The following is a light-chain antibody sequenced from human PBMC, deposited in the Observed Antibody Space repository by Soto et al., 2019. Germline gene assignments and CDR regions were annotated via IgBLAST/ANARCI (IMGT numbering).Light chain of an antibody. J-gene: IGLJ2*01. CDR3: SSYTSSSDVI. V-gene: IGLV2-14*01. CDR1: SSDVGGYNY. Sequence: QSALTQPASVSGSPGQSITISCTGTSSDVGGYNYVSWYQQHPGKAPKLMIYDASNRPSGVSNRFSGSKSGNTASLTISGFQAEDEADYYCSSYTSSSDVIFGGGTKVTVL. CDR2: DAS.